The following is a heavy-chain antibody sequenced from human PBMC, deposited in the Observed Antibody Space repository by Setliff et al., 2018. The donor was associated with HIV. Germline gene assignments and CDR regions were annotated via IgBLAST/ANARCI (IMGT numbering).Heavy chain of an antibody. CDR3: TTDHDSTGYYYVQKT. Sequence: PGGSLRLSCAASGFTFSIYALSWVRQGTGKGLEWVSTISGSGGLILYADSVRGRFTISRDNSKNTLYLQMNSLRAADTAVYYCTTDHDSTGYYYVQKTWGQGTLVTVSS. J-gene: IGHJ5*02. CDR1: GFTFSIYA. CDR2: ISGSGGLI. V-gene: IGHV3-23*01. D-gene: IGHD3-22*01.